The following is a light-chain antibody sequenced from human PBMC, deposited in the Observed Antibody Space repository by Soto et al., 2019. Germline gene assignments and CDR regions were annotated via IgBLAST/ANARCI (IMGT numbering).Light chain of an antibody. Sequence: QSALTQPASVSGSPGQSIDISCTGTTIDVGSYDRVSWYQQHPGQAPTLMIYEVNKRPSGVSDRFSGSKSGNTASLTISGLQAEDEADYYCCSSVGGPIWVFGGGTKLTVL. J-gene: IGLJ3*02. V-gene: IGLV2-23*02. CDR3: CSSVGGPIWV. CDR1: TIDVGSYDR. CDR2: EVN.